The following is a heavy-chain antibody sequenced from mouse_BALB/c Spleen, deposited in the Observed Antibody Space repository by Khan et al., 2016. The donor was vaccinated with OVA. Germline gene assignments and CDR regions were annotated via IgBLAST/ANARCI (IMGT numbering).Heavy chain of an antibody. CDR1: GYTFTSYW. CDR3: ARIKKIVATYFYY. Sequence: QVQLQQPGAELVKAGASVKMSCKASGYTFTSYWMHWVKQRLGQGLEWFAETNPTNGRTYYNEKFKSKATLTVDKSSSTAYMLLSGPTFEDSAVYYGARIKKIVATYFYYWGQGTTLTVSS. V-gene: IGHV1S81*02. CDR2: TNPTNGRT. J-gene: IGHJ2*01. D-gene: IGHD1-1*01.